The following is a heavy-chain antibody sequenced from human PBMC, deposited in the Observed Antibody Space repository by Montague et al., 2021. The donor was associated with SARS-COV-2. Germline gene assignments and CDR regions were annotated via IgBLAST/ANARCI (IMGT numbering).Heavy chain of an antibody. V-gene: IGHV3-30*04. CDR2: ISYDGSNK. J-gene: IGHJ6*02. CDR3: ATTQRPFTNYYYYYGMYV. CDR1: GFTFSSYA. Sequence: SLRLSCAASGFTFSSYAMHWVRQAPGKGLEWVAVISYDGSNKYYADSVKGRFTISRDNSKNTLYLQMNSLRAEDTAVYYCATTQRPFTNYYYYYGMYVWGQGTTVTVSS. D-gene: IGHD6-25*01.